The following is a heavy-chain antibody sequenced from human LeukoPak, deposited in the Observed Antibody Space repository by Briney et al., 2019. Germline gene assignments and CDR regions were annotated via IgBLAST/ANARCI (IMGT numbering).Heavy chain of an antibody. CDR1: GFTFSDYY. V-gene: IGHV3-11*06. J-gene: IGHJ4*02. D-gene: IGHD6-19*01. CDR2: ITSSSYT. CDR3: ARGTSNGWYFFDY. Sequence: GGSLRLSCAASGFTFSDYYMSWIRQAPGKGLEWVSYITSSSYTNYADSVKGRFTISRDNARNSLYLQMNSLRAEDTAVYYCARGTSNGWYFFDYWVQGTLVTVSS.